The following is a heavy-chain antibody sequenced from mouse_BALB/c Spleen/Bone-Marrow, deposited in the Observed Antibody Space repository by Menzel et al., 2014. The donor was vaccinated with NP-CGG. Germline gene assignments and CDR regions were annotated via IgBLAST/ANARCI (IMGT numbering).Heavy chain of an antibody. CDR1: GYSITSGYY. V-gene: IGHV3-6*02. D-gene: IGHD2-3*01. CDR3: ARGDGYYGGAMDY. J-gene: IGHJ4*01. CDR2: ISYDGSN. Sequence: EVQLQESGPGLVKPSQSLSFTCSVTGYSITSGYYWNWIRQFPGNKLEWMGYISYDGSNNYNPSLKNRISITRDTSKNQFFLKLNSVTTEDTATYYCARGDGYYGGAMDYWGQGTSVTVSS.